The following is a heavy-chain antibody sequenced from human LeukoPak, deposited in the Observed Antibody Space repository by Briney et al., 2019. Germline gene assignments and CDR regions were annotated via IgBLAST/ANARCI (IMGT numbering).Heavy chain of an antibody. J-gene: IGHJ4*02. CDR1: GFTFSSYG. Sequence: GGSLRLSCAASGFTFSSYGMHWVRQAPGKGLEWVAFIRYDGSNKYYADSVKGRFTISRDNSKNTLYLQMNSLRAEDTAVYYCAKDLRVGAIRIFDYWGQGTLVTVSS. CDR2: IRYDGSNK. CDR3: AKDLRVGAIRIFDY. V-gene: IGHV3-30*02. D-gene: IGHD1-26*01.